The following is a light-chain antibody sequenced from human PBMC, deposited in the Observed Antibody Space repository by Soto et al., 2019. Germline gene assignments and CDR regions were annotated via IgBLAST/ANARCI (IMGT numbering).Light chain of an antibody. J-gene: IGKJ4*01. CDR1: QSISSN. V-gene: IGKV1-39*01. CDR3: QQRSTWPLT. CDR2: AAS. Sequence: DIQMTQSPSSLSASVGDRVTMTFRASQSISSNLNWYQQKPGKAPKLLIYAASSLQSGVPSRFSGSGSGTDFTLTISSLQAEDFAVYYCQQRSTWPLTFGGGTKVHI.